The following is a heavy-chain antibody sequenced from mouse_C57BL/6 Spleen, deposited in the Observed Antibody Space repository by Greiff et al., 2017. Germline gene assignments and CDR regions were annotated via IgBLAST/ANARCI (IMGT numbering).Heavy chain of an antibody. V-gene: IGHV1-52*01. CDR2: IDPSDSET. J-gene: IGHJ3*01. Sequence: QVQLQQPGAELVRPGSSVKLSCKASGYTFTSYWLHWVKQRPIQGLEWIGNIDPSDSETHYNQKFKDKATLTVDKSSSTAYMQHSSLTSEDSAVYYCARGYSDYGFAWFAYWGQGTLVTVSA. D-gene: IGHD2-13*01. CDR3: ARGYSDYGFAWFAY. CDR1: GYTFTSYW.